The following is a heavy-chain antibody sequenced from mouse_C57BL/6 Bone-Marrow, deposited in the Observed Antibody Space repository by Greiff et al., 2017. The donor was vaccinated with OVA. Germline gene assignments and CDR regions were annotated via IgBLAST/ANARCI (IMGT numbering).Heavy chain of an antibody. CDR1: GFTFSDYG. J-gene: IGHJ3*01. CDR2: ISSGSSTI. CDR3: ARGEYGGFAY. D-gene: IGHD5-2*01. V-gene: IGHV5-17*01. Sequence: EVKVVESGGGLVKPGGSLKLSCAASGFTFSDYGMHWVRQAPEKGLEWVAYISSGSSTIYYADTVKGRFTISRDNAKNTLFLQMTSLRSEDTAMYYCARGEYGGFAYWGQGTLVTVSA.